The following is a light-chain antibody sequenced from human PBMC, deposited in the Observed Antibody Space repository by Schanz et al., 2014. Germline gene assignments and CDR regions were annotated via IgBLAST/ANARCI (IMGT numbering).Light chain of an antibody. CDR2: GAS. Sequence: DIELTQSPATLSLSPGERATLSCRASQSIGTYLAWYQQKPGQAPRLLINGASTRATGIPARFSGSGSGTEFNLTISSLQSEDFAVYYCQQYYTDHPTFGQGTKVEIK. J-gene: IGKJ1*01. V-gene: IGKV3-15*01. CDR3: QQYYTDHPT. CDR1: QSIGTY.